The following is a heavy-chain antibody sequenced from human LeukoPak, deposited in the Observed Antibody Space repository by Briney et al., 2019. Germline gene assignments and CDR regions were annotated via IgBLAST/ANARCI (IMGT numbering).Heavy chain of an antibody. D-gene: IGHD3-10*01. CDR3: ARGSGASAAFDI. Sequence: SETLSLTCTVSGGSISSYYWSWIRQPPGKGLEWIGYIYYSGSTNYNPSLKSRVTISVDTSKNQFSLKLSSVTAADTAVYYCARGSGASAAFDIWGQGTMVTVSS. V-gene: IGHV4-59*12. CDR1: GGSISSYY. CDR2: IYYSGST. J-gene: IGHJ3*02.